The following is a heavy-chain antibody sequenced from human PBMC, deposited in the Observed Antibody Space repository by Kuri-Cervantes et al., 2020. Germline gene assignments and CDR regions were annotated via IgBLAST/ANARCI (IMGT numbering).Heavy chain of an antibody. V-gene: IGHV3-30*03. CDR2: ISYDGSNK. CDR3: ARGGTPTAVYYYYGMDV. D-gene: IGHD1-7*01. J-gene: IGHJ6*02. CDR1: GFTFSSYG. Sequence: GESLKISCAASGFTFSSYGMHWVRQAPGKGLEWVAVISYDGSNKYYADSVKGRFTISRDNAKNSLYLQMNSLRAEDTAVYYCARGGTPTAVYYYYGMDVWGQGTTVTVSS.